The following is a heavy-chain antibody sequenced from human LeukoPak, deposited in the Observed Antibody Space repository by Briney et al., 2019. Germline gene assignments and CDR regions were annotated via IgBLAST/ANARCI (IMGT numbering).Heavy chain of an antibody. CDR2: IYYSGST. Sequence: SETLSLTGTVSGGSISSSSYYWGWIRQPPGKGLEWIGSIYYSGSTYYNPSLKSRVTISVDTSKNQFSLKLSSVTAADTAVYYCARRAMVRGGTYFDYWGQGTLVTVSS. CDR3: ARRAMVRGGTYFDY. J-gene: IGHJ4*02. D-gene: IGHD3-10*01. V-gene: IGHV4-39*01. CDR1: GGSISSSSYY.